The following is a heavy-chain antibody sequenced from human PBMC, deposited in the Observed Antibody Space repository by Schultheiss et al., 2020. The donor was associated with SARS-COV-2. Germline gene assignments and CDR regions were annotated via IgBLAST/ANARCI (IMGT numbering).Heavy chain of an antibody. CDR3: AKRNYYYYHMDV. CDR2: ISGSGQTI. V-gene: IGHV3-23*01. Sequence: GGSLRLSCVASGFTFNIYAMNWVRQAPGKGLEWVSTISGSGQTIYYADSAKGRFTISRDNSKNTLYLQMNSLRAEDTAIYYCAKRNYYYYHMDVWGKGTTVTVSS. J-gene: IGHJ6*03. CDR1: GFTFNIYA.